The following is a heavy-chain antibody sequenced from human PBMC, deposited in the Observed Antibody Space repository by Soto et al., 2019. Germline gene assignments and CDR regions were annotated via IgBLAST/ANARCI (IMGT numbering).Heavy chain of an antibody. CDR3: AHLVLRSVFGLVTTTAIYFAC. CDR1: GFSLTTSGVG. CDR2: IYWDDDK. D-gene: IGHD3-3*01. V-gene: IGHV2-5*02. J-gene: IGHJ4*02. Sequence: QITLNESGPTQVKPRQTLTLTCTFSGFSLTTSGVGVGWIRQSPGKAPEWLALIYWDDDKRYSPSLKSRLTITTDTSKNPVVLTMADLDPADTATYYGAHLVLRSVFGLVTTTAIYFACWGQGTPVAFSS.